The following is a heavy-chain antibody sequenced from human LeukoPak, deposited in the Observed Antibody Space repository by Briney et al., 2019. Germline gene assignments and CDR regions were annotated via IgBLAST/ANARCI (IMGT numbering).Heavy chain of an antibody. CDR2: IKEDGTET. CDR1: GFMFSSNW. CDR3: ARDYVLDY. J-gene: IGHJ4*02. V-gene: IGHV3-7*01. Sequence: GGSLRLSCAASGFMFSSNWMSWVRLAPGKGLEWVANIKEDGTETYYVDSVKGRFTISRDNAKNSLYLQMNSLRAEDTAVYYCARDYVLDYWGQGTLVTVSS. D-gene: IGHD3-10*02.